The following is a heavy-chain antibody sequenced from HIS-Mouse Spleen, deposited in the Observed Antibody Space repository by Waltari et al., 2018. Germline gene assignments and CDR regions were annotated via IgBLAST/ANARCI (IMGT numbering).Heavy chain of an antibody. V-gene: IGHV3-53*02. Sequence: EVQLVETGGGLIQPGGSLRLSCAASGFTVSSNYMSWVRQAPGKGLGWVSVIYSGGSTYSADSVKGRFTISRDNSKNTLYLQMNSLRAEDTAVYYCARDHGDSSSWYWYFDLWGRGTLVTVSS. CDR1: GFTVSSNY. CDR2: IYSGGST. CDR3: ARDHGDSSSWYWYFDL. J-gene: IGHJ2*01. D-gene: IGHD6-13*01.